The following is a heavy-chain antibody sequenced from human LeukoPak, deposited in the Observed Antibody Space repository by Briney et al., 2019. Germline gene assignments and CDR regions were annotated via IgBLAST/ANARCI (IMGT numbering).Heavy chain of an antibody. CDR1: GFTFGDYA. CDR2: IRSKAYGGTT. V-gene: IGHV3-49*03. J-gene: IGHJ3*02. Sequence: GGSLRLSCTASGFTFGDYAMSWFRQAPGKGLEWVGFIRSKAYGGTTEYAASVKGRFTISRDDSKSIAYLQMNSLKTEDTAVYYCTRDRDFWSGYADAFDIWGQGTMVTVSS. CDR3: TRDRDFWSGYADAFDI. D-gene: IGHD3-3*01.